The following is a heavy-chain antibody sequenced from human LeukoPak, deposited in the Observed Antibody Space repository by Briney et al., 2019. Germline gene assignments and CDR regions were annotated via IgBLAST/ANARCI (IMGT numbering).Heavy chain of an antibody. CDR2: INHSGST. CDR3: ARGRGSSWYLGWFDP. J-gene: IGHJ5*02. Sequence: PSETLSLTCTVSGGSISSYYWSWIRQPPGKGLEWIGEINHSGSTNYNPSLKSRVTISVDTSKNQFSLKLSSVTAADTAVYYCARGRGSSWYLGWFDPWGQGTLVTVSS. V-gene: IGHV4-34*01. CDR1: GGSISSYY. D-gene: IGHD6-13*01.